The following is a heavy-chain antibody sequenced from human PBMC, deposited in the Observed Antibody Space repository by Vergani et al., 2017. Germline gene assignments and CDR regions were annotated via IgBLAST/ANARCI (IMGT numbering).Heavy chain of an antibody. V-gene: IGHV1-3*01. D-gene: IGHD6-6*01. CDR1: GYTFTSYA. Sequence: QVQLVQSGAEVKKPGASVKVSCKASGYTFTSYAMHWVRQAPGQRLEWMGWINAGNGNTKYSQKFQGRVTITRDTSASTAYMELSSLRSEDTAVYYCARDFNGQSSIAGYYYYYGMDVWGQGTTVTVSS. CDR2: INAGNGNT. J-gene: IGHJ6*02. CDR3: ARDFNGQSSIAGYYYYYGMDV.